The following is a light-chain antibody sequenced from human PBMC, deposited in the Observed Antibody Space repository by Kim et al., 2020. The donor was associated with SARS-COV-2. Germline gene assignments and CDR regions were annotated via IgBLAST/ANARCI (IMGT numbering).Light chain of an antibody. V-gene: IGLV3-19*01. J-gene: IGLJ2*01. CDR3: NSRDSNDNVV. CDR1: SLRSYY. Sequence: VAWGQTVRITCQGDSLRSYYETGYQQKPGQAPILVIYGKNNRPSGIPDRFSGSSSGNTASLTITGTQAGDEADYYCNSRDSNDNVVFGGGTQLTVL. CDR2: GKN.